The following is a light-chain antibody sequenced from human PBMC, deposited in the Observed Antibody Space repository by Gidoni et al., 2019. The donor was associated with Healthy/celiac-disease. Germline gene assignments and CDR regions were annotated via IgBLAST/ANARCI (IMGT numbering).Light chain of an antibody. J-gene: IGLJ1*01. CDR1: SSNIGGGYD. CDR3: QSYDSSLLYV. CDR2: GNS. V-gene: IGLV1-40*01. Sequence: QSVLTQPPSVSGAPGQRVTSSCTGSSSNIGGGYDVHWYQQLPGTAPKLLIYGNSNRPSGVPDRFSGSKSGTSASLAITGLQAEDEADYYCQSYDSSLLYVFGTGTKVTVL.